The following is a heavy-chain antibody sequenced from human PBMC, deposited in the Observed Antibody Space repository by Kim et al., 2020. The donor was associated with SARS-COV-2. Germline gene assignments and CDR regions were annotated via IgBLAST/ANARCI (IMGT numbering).Heavy chain of an antibody. Sequence: RYRPSFQGQVTISADKSISTAYLQWSSLKASDTAMYYCARVRTWNYFDYWGQGTLVTVSS. J-gene: IGHJ4*02. D-gene: IGHD1-1*01. CDR3: ARVRTWNYFDY. V-gene: IGHV5-51*01.